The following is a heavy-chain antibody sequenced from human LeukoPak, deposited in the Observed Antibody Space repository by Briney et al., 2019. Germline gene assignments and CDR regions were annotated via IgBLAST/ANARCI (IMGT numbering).Heavy chain of an antibody. CDR1: GFTFSSYA. V-gene: IGHV3-30-3*01. D-gene: IGHD2-15*01. Sequence: PGGSLRLSCAASGFTFSSYAMHRVRQAPGKGLEWVAVISYDGSNKYYADSVKGRFTISRDNSKNTLYLQMNSLRVDDTAVYYCAYSRMGGQGTLVTVSS. CDR3: AYSRM. J-gene: IGHJ4*02. CDR2: ISYDGSNK.